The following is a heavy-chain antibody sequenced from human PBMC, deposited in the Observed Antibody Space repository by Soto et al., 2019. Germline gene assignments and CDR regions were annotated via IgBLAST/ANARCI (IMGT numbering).Heavy chain of an antibody. J-gene: IGHJ3*02. CDR2: IKPDGSET. D-gene: IGHD3-10*01. V-gene: IGHV3-7*01. CDR1: GFTFRSSW. Sequence: GGSLRLSCEASGFTFRSSWMSWVRQAPGKGLEWVSYIKPDGSETYYVDSVRGRFTISRDNAKNSLYLQMNSLRAEDTGLYYCARDPSFGAFEIWGQGTMVTV. CDR3: ARDPSFGAFEI.